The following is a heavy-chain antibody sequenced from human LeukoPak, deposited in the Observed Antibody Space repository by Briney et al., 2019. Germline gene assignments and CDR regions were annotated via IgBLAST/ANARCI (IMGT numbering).Heavy chain of an antibody. Sequence: SETLSLTCSVSGGSLSDDYWSWIRQPPGKGLEWIGEINHSGSTNYNPSLKSRVTISVDTSKNQFSLKLSSVTAADTAVYYCARRYCSSTSCYYYFDYWGQGTLVTVSS. J-gene: IGHJ4*02. CDR2: INHSGST. CDR1: GGSLSDDY. CDR3: ARRYCSSTSCYYYFDY. D-gene: IGHD2-2*01. V-gene: IGHV4-34*01.